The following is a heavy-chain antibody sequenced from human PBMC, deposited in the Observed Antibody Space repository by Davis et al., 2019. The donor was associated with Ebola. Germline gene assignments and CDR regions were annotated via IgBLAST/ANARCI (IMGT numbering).Heavy chain of an antibody. CDR1: GGSISSYY. CDR2: IYYSGST. D-gene: IGHD4-17*01. V-gene: IGHV4-59*01. J-gene: IGHJ4*02. CDR3: ARSRGSTVTPFDY. Sequence: PSETLSLTCTVSGGSISSYYWSWIRQPPGKGLEWIGYIYYSGSTNYNPSLKSRVTISVDTSKNQFSLKLSSVTAADTAVYYCARSRGSTVTPFDYWGQGTLVTVSS.